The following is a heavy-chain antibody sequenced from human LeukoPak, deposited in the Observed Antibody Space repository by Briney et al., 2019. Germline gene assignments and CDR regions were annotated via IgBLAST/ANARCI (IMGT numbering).Heavy chain of an antibody. CDR2: INHSGST. CDR3: ARVRGYGSGGWWFDP. Sequence: SETLSLTCAVYGGSFSGYYWSWIRQPPGKGLEWIGEINHSGSTNYNPSLKSRVTISVDTSKNQFSLKLSSVTAADTAVYYCARVRGYGSGGWWFDPWAREPWSPSPQ. V-gene: IGHV4-34*01. J-gene: IGHJ5*02. CDR1: GGSFSGYY. D-gene: IGHD3-10*01.